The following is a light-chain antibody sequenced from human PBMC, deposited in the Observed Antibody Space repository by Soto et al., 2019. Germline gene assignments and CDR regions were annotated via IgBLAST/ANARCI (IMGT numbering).Light chain of an antibody. J-gene: IGKJ1*01. CDR3: QQYNNWSRT. CDR2: DAS. V-gene: IGKV3-15*01. Sequence: EIVMTQSPATLSVSPGERATLSCRASQSVSSNLAWYQQKPGQAPRLLIYDASTRATGIPARFSGSGSGTEFTLTISGLQSEDFAVYYCQQYNNWSRTFGQETKVEIK. CDR1: QSVSSN.